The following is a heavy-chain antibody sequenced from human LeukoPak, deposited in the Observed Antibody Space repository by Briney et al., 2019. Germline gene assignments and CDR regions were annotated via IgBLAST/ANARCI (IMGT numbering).Heavy chain of an antibody. V-gene: IGHV3-23*01. CDR2: ISGSAYNT. D-gene: IGHD1-26*01. CDR3: TKHSGSYFIYYVDS. Sequence: GGSLRLSCAASGFTFSSYGMSWVRQAPGKGLEWVSTISGSAYNTYYADSVKGRFTISRDNSANTLYLQMNSLRAEDTALYYCTKHSGSYFIYYVDSWGQGTLVTVSS. J-gene: IGHJ4*02. CDR1: GFTFSSYG.